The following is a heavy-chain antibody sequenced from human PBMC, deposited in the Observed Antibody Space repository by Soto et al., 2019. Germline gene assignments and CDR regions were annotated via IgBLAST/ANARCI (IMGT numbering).Heavy chain of an antibody. CDR3: ARGATIERGERDFDY. CDR2: IWYDGSHK. D-gene: IGHD4-17*01. Sequence: QVQLVESGAGVVQPGRSLRLSCAASGFSFSDYGMHWVRQAPGKGLEWVAAIWYDGSHKYHADSVKDRFTISRDNAKNTLYLQMDSLRAEDTAAYYGARGATIERGERDFDYWGQGALVTVSS. J-gene: IGHJ4*02. V-gene: IGHV3-33*01. CDR1: GFSFSDYG.